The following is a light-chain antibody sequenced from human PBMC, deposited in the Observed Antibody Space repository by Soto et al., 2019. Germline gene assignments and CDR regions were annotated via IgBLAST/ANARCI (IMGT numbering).Light chain of an antibody. CDR3: QQYKSWPPIT. Sequence: EIVMTQSPPTLSVSPGERATLSCRASQSVSANIAWYQQKPGQAPRLLIYDASTRATGIPARFSGSGSGTEFTLSISSLQSEDFAVYYCQQYKSWPPITFGQGTRLEIK. CDR2: DAS. J-gene: IGKJ5*01. V-gene: IGKV3-15*01. CDR1: QSVSAN.